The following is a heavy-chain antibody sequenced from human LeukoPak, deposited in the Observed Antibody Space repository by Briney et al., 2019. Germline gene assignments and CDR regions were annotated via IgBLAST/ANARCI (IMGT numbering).Heavy chain of an antibody. D-gene: IGHD2-15*01. Sequence: GGSLRLSCAASGFSFSRYWMSWVRQAPVGGLEGVANIKPDGSEIYYVDSVKGRFTISRDNAKNAVYLHRNSLRPEDTAIYYCARDKVDVPRKFDSWGQGIRVTVSS. CDR3: ARDKVDVPRKFDS. J-gene: IGHJ5*01. CDR1: GFSFSRYW. CDR2: IKPDGSEI. V-gene: IGHV3-7*01.